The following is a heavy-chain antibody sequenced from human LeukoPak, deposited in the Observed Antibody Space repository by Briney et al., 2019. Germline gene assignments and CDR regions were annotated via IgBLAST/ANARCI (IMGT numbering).Heavy chain of an antibody. CDR2: IFHIGST. D-gene: IGHD2-15*01. J-gene: IGHJ4*02. CDR3: ASPSGASTW. CDR1: GASISSGPW. Sequence: PSETLSLTRAVSGASISSGPWWSWVRQPPGKGLEWIGEIFHIGSTNYNPSLKSRVTISIDKSKNQFSLKLTSVTAADTAVYYCASPSGASTWWGQGTLVTV. V-gene: IGHV4-4*02.